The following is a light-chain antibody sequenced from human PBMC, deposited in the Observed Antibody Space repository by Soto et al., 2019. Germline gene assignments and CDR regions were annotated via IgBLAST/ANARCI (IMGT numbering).Light chain of an antibody. J-gene: IGKJ4*01. CDR3: QQYGSSPRT. V-gene: IGKV3-20*01. CDR2: GAS. CDR1: QSVSSSY. Sequence: EIVLTQSPGTLSLSPGERATLSCRASQSVSSSYLAWYQPKPGQAPRLLIYGASSRATGIPDRFSGSGSGTDFTLTISRLEPEDFAVYYCQQYGSSPRTFGGGTKVEIK.